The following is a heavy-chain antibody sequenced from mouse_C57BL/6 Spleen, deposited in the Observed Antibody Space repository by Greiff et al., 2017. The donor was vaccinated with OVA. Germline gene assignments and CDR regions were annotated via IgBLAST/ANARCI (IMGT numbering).Heavy chain of an antibody. CDR3: ARIYYYGSSQYYFDY. V-gene: IGHV1-55*01. CDR2: IYPGSGGT. Sequence: QVQLQQPGAELVKPGASVKMSCKASGYTFTSYWITWVKQRPGQGLEWIGDIYPGSGGTNYNEKFKSKATLTVDTSSSTAYMQLSSLTSEDSAVYYCARIYYYGSSQYYFDYWGQGTTLTVSS. J-gene: IGHJ2*01. D-gene: IGHD1-1*01. CDR1: GYTFTSYW.